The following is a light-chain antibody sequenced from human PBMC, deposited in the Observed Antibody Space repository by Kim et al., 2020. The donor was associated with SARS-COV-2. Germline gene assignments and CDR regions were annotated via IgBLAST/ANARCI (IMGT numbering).Light chain of an antibody. CDR2: KAS. V-gene: IGKV1-5*03. J-gene: IGKJ3*01. CDR1: QSISSW. Sequence: LSAAVGDRVTITCRASQSISSWLAWYQQKPGKAPKLLIYKASSLESGVPSRFSGSGSGTEFTLTISSLQPDDFATYYCQKYNSFTFGPGTKVDIK. CDR3: QKYNSFT.